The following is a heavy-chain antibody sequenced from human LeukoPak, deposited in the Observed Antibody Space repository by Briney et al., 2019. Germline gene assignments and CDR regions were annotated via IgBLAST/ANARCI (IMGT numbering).Heavy chain of an antibody. CDR3: ARGHSRLDY. Sequence: SETLSLTCTVSGGSISSYYWSWIRRHPGKGLEWIGYIYYSGSTYYNPSLKSRVTISVDTSKNQFSLKLSSVTAADTAVYYCARGHSRLDYWGQGTLVTVSS. V-gene: IGHV4-59*06. CDR2: IYYSGST. D-gene: IGHD6-13*01. J-gene: IGHJ4*02. CDR1: GGSISSYY.